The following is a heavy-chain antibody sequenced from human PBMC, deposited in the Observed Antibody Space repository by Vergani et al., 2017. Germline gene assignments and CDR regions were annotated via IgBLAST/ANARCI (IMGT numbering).Heavy chain of an antibody. V-gene: IGHV1-69*04. D-gene: IGHD2-15*01. J-gene: IGHJ4*02. Sequence: VQSGDEVKKPGASVKVSCKTSGYSFINYGISWVRQAPGQGLEWMGRIIPILGIANYAQKFQGRVTITADKSTSTAYMELSSLRSEDTAVYYCARDLGYCSGGSCSYWGQGTLVTVSS. CDR3: ARDLGYCSGGSCSY. CDR1: GYSFINYG. CDR2: IIPILGIA.